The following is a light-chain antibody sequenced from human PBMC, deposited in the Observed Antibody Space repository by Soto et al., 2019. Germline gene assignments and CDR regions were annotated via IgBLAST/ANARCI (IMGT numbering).Light chain of an antibody. J-gene: IGKJ3*01. Sequence: SLAAVSVTEKDRVTITCRASQSISSWLAWYQQKPGKAPKLLIYDASALPRGVPSRFSGSGSGTKFTLTISCLQAEDCARYSSAHSATFPSRFGPVANVDIK. V-gene: IGKV1-5*01. CDR2: DAS. CDR1: QSISSW. CDR3: AHSATFPSR.